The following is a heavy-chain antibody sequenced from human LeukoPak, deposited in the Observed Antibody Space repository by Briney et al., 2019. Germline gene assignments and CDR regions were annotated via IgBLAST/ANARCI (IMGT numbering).Heavy chain of an antibody. CDR3: ARDFYGSRPGAFDY. J-gene: IGHJ4*02. Sequence: ASVKVSCKASGYTFTSYDINWVRQATGQGLEWMGWMNPNSGNTGYAQKFQGRVTMTRNTSISTAYMELRSLRSDDTAVYYCARDFYGSRPGAFDYWGQGTLITVSS. CDR1: GYTFTSYD. CDR2: MNPNSGNT. V-gene: IGHV1-8*01. D-gene: IGHD3-10*01.